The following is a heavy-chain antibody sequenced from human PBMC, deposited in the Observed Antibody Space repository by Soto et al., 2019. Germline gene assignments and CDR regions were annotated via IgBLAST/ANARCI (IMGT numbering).Heavy chain of an antibody. CDR2: IRRKASGGTA. J-gene: IGHJ4*02. CDR1: GFIFADHA. V-gene: IGHV3-49*03. CDR3: TTGFYSDYDPFDY. Sequence: GGSLRLSCTASGFIFADHAMSWFRQAPGKGLEWVGFIRRKASGGTAEYAASVKGRFTISRDDSKSIAYLQMRSLKTEDTGVYYCTTGFYSDYDPFDYWGQGA. D-gene: IGHD5-12*01.